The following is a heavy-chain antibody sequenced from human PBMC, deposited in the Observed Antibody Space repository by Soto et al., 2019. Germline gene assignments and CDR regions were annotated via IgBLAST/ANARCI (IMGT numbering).Heavy chain of an antibody. V-gene: IGHV4-4*02. D-gene: IGHD4-17*01. CDR1: GGSIRSSNW. CDR2: IYHSGDT. Sequence: QVQLQESGPGLVKPSGTLSLTCTVSGGSIRSSNWWTWVRQSPGKGLEWIGEIYHSGDTNHNPSLKSRLTMSVDKSKNQFSLNLNSVTAADTAVYYCARKTTVTDTIDYWGQGTLVTVSS. CDR3: ARKTTVTDTIDY. J-gene: IGHJ4*02.